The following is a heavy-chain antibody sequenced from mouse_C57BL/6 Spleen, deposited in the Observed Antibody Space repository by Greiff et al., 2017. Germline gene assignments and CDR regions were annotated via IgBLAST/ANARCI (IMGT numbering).Heavy chain of an antibody. CDR1: GYSFTDYN. Sequence: EVQGVESGPELVKPGASVKISCKASGYSFTDYNMNWVKQSNGKSLEWIGVINPNYGTTSYNQKFKGKATLTVDQSSSTASMQLNSLTSEDSAVDFCARYYYGSSYWYFDVWGTGTTVTVSS. J-gene: IGHJ1*03. D-gene: IGHD1-1*01. CDR2: INPNYGTT. V-gene: IGHV1-39*01. CDR3: ARYYYGSSYWYFDV.